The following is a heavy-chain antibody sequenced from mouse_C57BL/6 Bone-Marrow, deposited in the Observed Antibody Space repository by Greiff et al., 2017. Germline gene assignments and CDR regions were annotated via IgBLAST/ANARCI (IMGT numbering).Heavy chain of an antibody. CDR3: AATVAHWYFDV. Sequence: EVMLVESGGGLVKPGGSLKLSCAASGFTFSDYGMHWVRQAPEKGLEWVAYLSSGSSTIYYADTVKGRFTSSRDNAKNTLFLQMTSLRSEDTAMYYCAATVAHWYFDVWGTGTTVTVSA. CDR2: LSSGSSTI. J-gene: IGHJ1*03. CDR1: GFTFSDYG. D-gene: IGHD1-1*01. V-gene: IGHV5-17*01.